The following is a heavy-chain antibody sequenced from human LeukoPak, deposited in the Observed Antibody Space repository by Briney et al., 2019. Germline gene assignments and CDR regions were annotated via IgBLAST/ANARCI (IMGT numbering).Heavy chain of an antibody. CDR1: SGSIGTYY. Sequence: PSETLSLTCTVSSGSIGTYYWSWIRQPSGKGLEWIGYIHYSGSTNYNPSLKSRVTMSVDRSKNQFSLRLTSVTAVDTAVYYCARGGGYNRREEAFDFWGQGTMVTVSS. V-gene: IGHV4-59*01. CDR2: IHYSGST. D-gene: IGHD1-14*01. J-gene: IGHJ3*01. CDR3: ARGGGYNRREEAFDF.